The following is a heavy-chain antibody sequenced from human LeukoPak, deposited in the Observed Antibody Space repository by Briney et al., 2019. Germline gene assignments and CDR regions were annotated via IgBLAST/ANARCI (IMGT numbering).Heavy chain of an antibody. D-gene: IGHD6-13*01. Sequence: GGSLRLSCTASGFTVSSNYLSWVRQAPGKGLEWVSVVYSDGTTYYADSVKGRFIISRDNSKNNLYLQMNNLRAEDTAVYYCARVATSSWYEFAYWGQGTLVTVFS. CDR2: VYSDGTT. CDR1: GFTVSSNY. V-gene: IGHV3-53*01. J-gene: IGHJ4*02. CDR3: ARVATSSWYEFAY.